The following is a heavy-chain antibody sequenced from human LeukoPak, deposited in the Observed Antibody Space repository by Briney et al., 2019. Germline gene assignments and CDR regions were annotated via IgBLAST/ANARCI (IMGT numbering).Heavy chain of an antibody. CDR3: ARATLDDYDFWSGPRKAYYMDG. J-gene: IGHJ6*03. CDR1: GGSISSGGYY. V-gene: IGHV4-31*03. D-gene: IGHD3-3*01. CDR2: IYYSGST. Sequence: PSETLSLTCTVSGGSISSGGYYWSWIRQHPGKGLEWIGYIYYSGSTYYNPSLKSRVTISVDTSKNQFSLKLSSVTAADTAVYYCARATLDDYDFWSGPRKAYYMDGWGKGTTVTVS.